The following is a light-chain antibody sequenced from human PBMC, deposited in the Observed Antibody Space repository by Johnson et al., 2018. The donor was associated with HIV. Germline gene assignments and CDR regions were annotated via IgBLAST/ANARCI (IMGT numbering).Light chain of an antibody. V-gene: IGLV1-51*02. CDR2: ENN. Sequence: QSVLTQPPSVSAAPGQKVTISCSGSSSNIGNNYVSWYQQLPGTAPKLLIYENNKRPSGIPDRFSGFKSGTSATLGITGLQTGDEAYYYCGTWDSSLVAGFYVFGTGTKVTVL. CDR1: SSNIGNNY. CDR3: GTWDSSLVAGFYV. J-gene: IGLJ1*01.